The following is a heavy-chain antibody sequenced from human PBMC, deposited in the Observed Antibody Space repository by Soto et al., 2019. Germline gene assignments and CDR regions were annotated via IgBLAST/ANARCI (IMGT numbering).Heavy chain of an antibody. CDR3: ARDSHVGSGWQLTADY. D-gene: IGHD6-19*01. CDR1: GFTFSSYG. J-gene: IGHJ4*02. V-gene: IGHV3-33*01. Sequence: QVQLVESGGGVVQPGRSLRLSCAACGFTFSSYGMHWVRQAPGKGLEWVAVIWYDGSNKYYAESVKGRFTISRDNSKNTLYLQMNSLRAEDTAVYYCARDSHVGSGWQLTADYWGQGTLVTVSS. CDR2: IWYDGSNK.